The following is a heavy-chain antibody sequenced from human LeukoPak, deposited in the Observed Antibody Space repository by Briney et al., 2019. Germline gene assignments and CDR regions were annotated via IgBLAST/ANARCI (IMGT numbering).Heavy chain of an antibody. V-gene: IGHV3-30*18. Sequence: GRSLRLSCAASGLTLSSYGMHWVRQAPGKGLEWVAVISYDGSNKYYADSVKGRFTISRDNSKNTLYLQMNSLRAEDTAVYYCAKDSTAYYYGMDVWGQGTTVTVSS. CDR3: AKDSTAYYYGMDV. D-gene: IGHD2-21*02. CDR1: GLTLSSYG. J-gene: IGHJ6*02. CDR2: ISYDGSNK.